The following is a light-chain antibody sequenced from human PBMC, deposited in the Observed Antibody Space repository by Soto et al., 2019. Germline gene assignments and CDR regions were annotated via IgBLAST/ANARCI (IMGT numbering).Light chain of an antibody. Sequence: DIVMTQSPDSLAVSLGERATINCKSSQSVLYSSNNKNYLAWYQQKPGQPPKLLIYWASTRESGVPDRFSGSGSGTGFNLTISSLQAEDVAVYYCQQYYSTLRTFGQGTKLEIK. CDR3: QQYYSTLRT. J-gene: IGKJ2*01. V-gene: IGKV4-1*01. CDR1: QSVLYSSNNKNY. CDR2: WAS.